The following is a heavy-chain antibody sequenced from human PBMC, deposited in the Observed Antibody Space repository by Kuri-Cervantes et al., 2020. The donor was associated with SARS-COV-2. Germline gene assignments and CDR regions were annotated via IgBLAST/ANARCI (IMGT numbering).Heavy chain of an antibody. CDR3: ARDRYDFWSGLGYYYYGMDV. J-gene: IGHJ6*02. Sequence: LPLTCAASGFTFSSYWMHWVRQAPGKGLVWVSRINSDGSSTSYADSVKGRFTISRDNAKNTLYLQMNSLRAEDTAVYYCARDRYDFWSGLGYYYYGMDVWGQGTTVTVSS. V-gene: IGHV3-74*01. CDR2: INSDGSST. D-gene: IGHD3-3*01. CDR1: GFTFSSYW.